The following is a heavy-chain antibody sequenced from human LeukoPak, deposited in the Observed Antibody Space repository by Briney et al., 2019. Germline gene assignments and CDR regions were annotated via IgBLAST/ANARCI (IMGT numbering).Heavy chain of an antibody. CDR2: INPSGGST. J-gene: IGHJ4*02. CDR1: GYTFTSYY. CDR3: ASLLYYYDSSGTKGV. D-gene: IGHD3-22*01. V-gene: IGHV1-46*01. Sequence: ASVKVSCKASGYTFTSYYMHWVRQAPGQGLEWMGIINPSGGSTSYAQKFQGRVTMTRDTSTSTVYMELSSLRSEGTAVYYCASLLYYYDSSGTKGVWGQGTLVTVSS.